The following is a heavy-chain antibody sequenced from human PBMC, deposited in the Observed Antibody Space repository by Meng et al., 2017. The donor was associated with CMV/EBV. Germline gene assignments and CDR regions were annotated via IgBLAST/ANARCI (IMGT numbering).Heavy chain of an antibody. J-gene: IGHJ4*02. V-gene: IGHV4-31*03. D-gene: IGHD3-22*01. Sequence: SETLSLTCTVSGGSISSGGYYWSWIRQHPGKGLEWIGYIYYSGSTYYNPSLKSRVTISVDTSKNQFSLKLSSVNAADTAVYYCASQWAGDSSGYYTFDYWGQGTLVTVSS. CDR3: ASQWAGDSSGYYTFDY. CDR2: IYYSGST. CDR1: GGSISSGGYY.